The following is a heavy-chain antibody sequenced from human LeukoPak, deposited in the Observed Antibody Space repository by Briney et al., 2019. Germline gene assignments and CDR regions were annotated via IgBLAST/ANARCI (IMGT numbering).Heavy chain of an antibody. Sequence: PSETLSLTCKVSSDSISRGRYYWGWIRQPPGKGLEWIGSIESGGSTHYNPSLGSRVALSLETSENQFSLKLTSLTAADTANFCARVGLGVVSSYAWWFDPWGQGIMVTASS. V-gene: IGHV4-39*07. J-gene: IGHJ5*02. CDR2: IESGGST. CDR1: SDSISRGRYY. D-gene: IGHD3-16*01. CDR3: ARVGLGVVSSYAWWFDP.